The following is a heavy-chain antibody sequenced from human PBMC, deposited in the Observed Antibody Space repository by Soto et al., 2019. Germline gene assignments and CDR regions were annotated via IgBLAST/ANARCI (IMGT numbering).Heavy chain of an antibody. V-gene: IGHV3-73*01. J-gene: IGHJ6*02. CDR3: TRSFRWYDFWSGSLDV. CDR1: GFTFSGSA. Sequence: GGSLRLSCAASGFTFSGSAMHWVRQASGKGLEWVGRIRSKANSYATAYAASVKGRFTISRDDSKNTAYLQMNSLKTEDTAVYYCTRSFRWYDFWSGSLDVWGQGTTVTVSS. CDR2: IRSKANSYAT. D-gene: IGHD3-3*01.